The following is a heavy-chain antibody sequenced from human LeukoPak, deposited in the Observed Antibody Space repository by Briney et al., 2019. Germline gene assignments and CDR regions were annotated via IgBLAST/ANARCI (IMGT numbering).Heavy chain of an antibody. CDR3: AKARGYCSGGSCYSGFDY. D-gene: IGHD2-15*01. J-gene: IGHJ4*02. CDR2: ITGSGDTT. CDR1: GFTFTNAW. Sequence: GGSLRLSCAASGFTFTNAWMSWVRQAPGKGLEWVSSITGSGDTTYYADSVKGRFTISRDNSKNTLYLQMNSLRAEDTAVYYCAKARGYCSGGSCYSGFDYWGQGTLVTVSS. V-gene: IGHV3-23*01.